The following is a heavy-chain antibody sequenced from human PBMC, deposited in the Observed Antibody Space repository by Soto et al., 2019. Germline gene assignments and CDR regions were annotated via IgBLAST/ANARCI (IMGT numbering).Heavy chain of an antibody. V-gene: IGHV1-69*13. Sequence: GASVKVSCKASGGTFSSYAISWVRQAPGQGLEWMGGIIPIFGTANYAQKFQGRVTITADESTSTAYMELSSLRSEDTAVYYCARPRTRYCSGGSCSSTDAFDIWGQGTMVTVSS. CDR3: ARPRTRYCSGGSCSSTDAFDI. J-gene: IGHJ3*02. CDR1: GGTFSSYA. D-gene: IGHD2-15*01. CDR2: IIPIFGTA.